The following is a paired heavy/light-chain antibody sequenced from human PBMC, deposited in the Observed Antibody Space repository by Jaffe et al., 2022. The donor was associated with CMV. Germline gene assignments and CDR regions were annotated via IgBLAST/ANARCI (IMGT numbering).Light chain of an antibody. CDR1: SSNIGAGYD. CDR3: QSSDSSLSGSV. CDR2: GNS. J-gene: IGLJ3*02. Sequence: QSVLTQPPSVSGAPGQRVTISCTGSSSNIGAGYDVHWYQQLPGTAPKLLIYGNSNRPSGVPDRFSGSKSGTSASLAITGLQAEDEADYYCQSSDSSLSGSVFGGGTKLTVL. V-gene: IGLV1-40*01.
Heavy chain of an antibody. CDR1: GYSFTIYA. D-gene: IGHD3-22*01. V-gene: IGHV1-3*01. Sequence: QVQLLQSGAEVKKPGASVKVSCKVSGYSFTIYAMQWVRQAPGHGLEWMGWVNAGNGDTRYSQKFQGRVTFTRDTSASTAYMELSSLRSEDTAVYYCAREDYSSRGYYPLGYWGQGTLVTVSS. CDR3: AREDYSSRGYYPLGY. CDR2: VNAGNGDT. J-gene: IGHJ4*02.